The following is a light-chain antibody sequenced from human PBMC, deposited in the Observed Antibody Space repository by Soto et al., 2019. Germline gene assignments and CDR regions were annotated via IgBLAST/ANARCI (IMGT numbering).Light chain of an antibody. V-gene: IGKV1-17*01. CDR1: QGIRRA. CDR3: LQHNSYPLT. J-gene: IGKJ4*02. Sequence: DIQMTQSPSSLSAPVGGRVTITCRASQGIRRALGWYQQKPGKAPTRLIYAVSSLHSGVPSRFSGSGSGTESPLTISSLQPEDSATYDCLQHNSYPLTFGGGTKVEIK. CDR2: AVS.